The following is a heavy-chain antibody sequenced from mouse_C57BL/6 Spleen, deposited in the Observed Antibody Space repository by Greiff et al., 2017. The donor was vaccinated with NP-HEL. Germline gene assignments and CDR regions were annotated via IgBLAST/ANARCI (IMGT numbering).Heavy chain of an antibody. CDR3: ARGTNYDYAWFAY. CDR2: IDPSDSDT. D-gene: IGHD2-4*01. Sequence: QVQLQQPGAELVRPGSSVKLSCKASGYTFTSYWMHWVKQRPIQGLEWIGNIDPSDSDTHYNQKFKAQATLTVDKASSTAYMQLSSLTSDDSAVYYCARGTNYDYAWFAYWGQGTLVTVSA. V-gene: IGHV1-52*01. J-gene: IGHJ3*01. CDR1: GYTFTSYW.